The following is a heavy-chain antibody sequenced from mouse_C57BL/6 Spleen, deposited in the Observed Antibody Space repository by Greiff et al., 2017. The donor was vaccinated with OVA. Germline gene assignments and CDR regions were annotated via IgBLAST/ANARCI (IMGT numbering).Heavy chain of an antibody. V-gene: IGHV6-3*01. CDR3: TGYYYGSTSFAY. CDR1: GFTFSNYW. D-gene: IGHD1-1*01. Sequence: EVQLVESGGGLVQPGGSMKLSCVASGFTFSNYWMNWVRQSPEKGLEWVAQIRLKSDNYATHYAESVKGRFTISRDDSKSSVYLQMNNLRAEDTGIYYCTGYYYGSTSFAYWGQGTLVTVSA. CDR2: IRLKSDNYAT. J-gene: IGHJ3*01.